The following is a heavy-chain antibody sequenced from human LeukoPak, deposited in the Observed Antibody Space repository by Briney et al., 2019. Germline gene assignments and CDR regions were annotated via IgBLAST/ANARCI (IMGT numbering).Heavy chain of an antibody. V-gene: IGHV5-51*01. CDR1: GYSFTSYW. D-gene: IGHD4-17*01. J-gene: IGHJ4*02. Sequence: GGSLKISLKGSGYSFTSYWIGWVRQMPGKGLEWVGIIYPGGCDTGYSPSLQGQVTISADKSISTAYLQRSSLKAADTAMYYCATQYGPSFDYWGQGTLVTVSS. CDR3: ATQYGPSFDY. CDR2: IYPGGCDT.